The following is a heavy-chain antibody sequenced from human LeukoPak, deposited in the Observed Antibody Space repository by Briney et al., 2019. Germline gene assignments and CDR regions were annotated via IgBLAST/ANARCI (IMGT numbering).Heavy chain of an antibody. V-gene: IGHV1-69*04. CDR1: GGTFSSYA. J-gene: IGHJ4*02. CDR2: IIPILGIA. CDR3: ASPSPGIAAAGRWYYFDY. Sequence: SVKVSCKASGGTFSSYAISWVRRAPGQGLEWMGRIIPILGIANYAQKFQGRVTITADKSTSTAYMELSSLRSEDTAVYYCASPSPGIAAAGRWYYFDYWGQGTLVTVSS. D-gene: IGHD6-13*01.